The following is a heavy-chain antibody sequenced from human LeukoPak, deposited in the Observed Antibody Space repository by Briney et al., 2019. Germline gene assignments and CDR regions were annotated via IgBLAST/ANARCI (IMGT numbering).Heavy chain of an antibody. V-gene: IGHV4-4*02. D-gene: IGHD4-17*01. Sequence: SETLSLTCAVSGASIITTDWWSWIRQPPGKGLEWIGEINHSGSTNYNPSLKSRVTISVDTSKNQFSLKLSSVTAADTAVYYCARGRTVTKKIDYWGQGTLVTVSS. CDR2: INHSGST. CDR3: ARGRTVTKKIDY. CDR1: GASIITTDW. J-gene: IGHJ4*02.